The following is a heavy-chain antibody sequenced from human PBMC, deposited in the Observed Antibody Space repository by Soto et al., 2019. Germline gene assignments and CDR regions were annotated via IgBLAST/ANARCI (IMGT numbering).Heavy chain of an antibody. D-gene: IGHD3-9*01. V-gene: IGHV1-18*01. Sequence: ASVKVSCKASGYTFTSYCISWVRHAPGQGLEWMGWISAYNGNTNYAQKLQGRVTMTTDTSTSTAYMELRSLRSDDTAVYYCARDFQNTYYDILTGYPFDYWGQGTLVTVSS. CDR1: GYTFTSYC. J-gene: IGHJ4*02. CDR2: ISAYNGNT. CDR3: ARDFQNTYYDILTGYPFDY.